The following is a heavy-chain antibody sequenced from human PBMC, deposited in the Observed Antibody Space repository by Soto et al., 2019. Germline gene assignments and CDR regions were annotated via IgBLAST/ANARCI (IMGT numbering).Heavy chain of an antibody. CDR3: ARGGSLVGAATTSAFDI. CDR2: ISSSSAYI. D-gene: IGHD2-15*01. Sequence: GGSLRLSCAASEFTFSSYSMNWVRQAPGKGLEWVSFISSSSAYIYYADSVKGRFTISRDNAKNSLYLQMSSLRAEDTAVYYCARGGSLVGAATTSAFDIWGQGTMVTVSS. J-gene: IGHJ3*02. CDR1: EFTFSSYS. V-gene: IGHV3-21*01.